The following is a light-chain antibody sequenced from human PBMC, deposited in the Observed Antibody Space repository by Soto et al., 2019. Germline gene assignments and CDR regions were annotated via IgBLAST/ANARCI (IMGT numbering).Light chain of an antibody. CDR3: MQALQIRVE. V-gene: IGKV2-28*01. CDR2: LGS. Sequence: DSVMTQFPLSLSVTPGEPASISCRSSQSILHSNGYNYVDWYVQKPGQSPQLLIYLGSNRASGVPDRFSGSGSGTDFTLKISRVEAEDVGVYYCMQALQIRVEFGQGTKVDIK. J-gene: IGKJ1*01. CDR1: QSILHSNGYNY.